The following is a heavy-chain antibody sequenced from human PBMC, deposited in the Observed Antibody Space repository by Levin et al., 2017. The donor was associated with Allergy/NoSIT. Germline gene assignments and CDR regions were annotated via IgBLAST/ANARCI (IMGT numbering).Heavy chain of an antibody. V-gene: IGHV1-8*01. CDR2: MNPNSGNT. D-gene: IGHD6-13*01. Sequence: ASVKVSCKASGYTFTSYDINWVRQATGQGLEWMGWMNPNSGNTGYAQKFQGRVTMTRNTSISTAYMELSSLRSEDTAVYYCARLRAAAGYYYYGMDVWGQGTTVTVSS. J-gene: IGHJ6*02. CDR1: GYTFTSYD. CDR3: ARLRAAAGYYYYGMDV.